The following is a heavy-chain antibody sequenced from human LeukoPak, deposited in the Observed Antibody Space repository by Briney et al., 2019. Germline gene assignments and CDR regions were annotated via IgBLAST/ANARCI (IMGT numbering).Heavy chain of an antibody. Sequence: PSETLSLTCTVSGGSISSSSYYWGWIRQPPGKGLERIGSIYYSGSTYYNPSLKSRVTISIDTSKNQFSLKLNSVTAADTAVYYCARKLWSYYFDYWGQGTLVTVSS. D-gene: IGHD3-10*01. CDR1: GGSISSSSYY. V-gene: IGHV4-39*01. CDR2: IYYSGST. J-gene: IGHJ4*02. CDR3: ARKLWSYYFDY.